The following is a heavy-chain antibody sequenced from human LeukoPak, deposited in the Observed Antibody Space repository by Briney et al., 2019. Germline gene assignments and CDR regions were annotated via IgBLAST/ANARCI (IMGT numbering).Heavy chain of an antibody. D-gene: IGHD5-12*01. CDR2: ISGSGGST. Sequence: PGGSLRLSCAASGFTFSSSAISWVRQAPGKGLEWVSAISGSGGSTYYADSVKGRFTISRDNSKNTLYVEMNSLRAEDTAVYYCAKDARSRPDSSYDYFDYWGQGIVVNVSS. V-gene: IGHV3-23*01. CDR1: GFTFSSSA. J-gene: IGHJ4*02. CDR3: AKDARSRPDSSYDYFDY.